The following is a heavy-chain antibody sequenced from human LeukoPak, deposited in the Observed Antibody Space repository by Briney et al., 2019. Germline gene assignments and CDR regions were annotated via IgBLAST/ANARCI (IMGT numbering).Heavy chain of an antibody. V-gene: IGHV4-59*01. D-gene: IGHD1-26*01. Sequence: SETLSLTCTVSGCSISSYYWSWIRQPPGKGLEWIGYIYYTGNTNYNPSLRSRVTISVDTSKKQCTLKLSSATASDTAVDYCARDLRGSYSDYWGQGTLVTVSS. CDR1: GCSISSYY. CDR3: ARDLRGSYSDY. J-gene: IGHJ4*02. CDR2: IYYTGNT.